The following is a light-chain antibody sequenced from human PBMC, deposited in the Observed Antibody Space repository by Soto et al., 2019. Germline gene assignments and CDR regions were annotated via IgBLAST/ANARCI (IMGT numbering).Light chain of an antibody. J-gene: IGKJ1*01. CDR2: DAS. V-gene: IGKV1-5*01. Sequence: DIQLTQSPSFLSASVGDRVTITCRASQSISDWLAWYQQKPGKAPRLLIYDASSLESGVPSRFSGSGSGTEFTLTISSLQPDDFATYYCQQYDSYPWTFGQGTKVDIK. CDR3: QQYDSYPWT. CDR1: QSISDW.